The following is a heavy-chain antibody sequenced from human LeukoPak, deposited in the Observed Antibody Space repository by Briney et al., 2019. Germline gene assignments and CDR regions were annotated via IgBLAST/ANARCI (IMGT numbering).Heavy chain of an antibody. CDR3: ARLGPPTAFDI. V-gene: IGHV3-53*01. J-gene: IGHJ3*02. CDR2: IYSGGTT. Sequence: PGGSLRLSCAASGFTVSSNYMSWVRQAPGKGLEWVSVIYSGGTTYYSDSVKGRFTISRDNSKTTLYLQMTRLRAADTAVYYCARLGPPTAFDIWGQGTTVTVSS. CDR1: GFTVSSNY. D-gene: IGHD1-26*01.